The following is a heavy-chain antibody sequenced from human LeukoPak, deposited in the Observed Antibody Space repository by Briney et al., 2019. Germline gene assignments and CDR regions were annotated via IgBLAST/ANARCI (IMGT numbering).Heavy chain of an antibody. Sequence: SETLSLTCTVSGGSISSYYWSWIRQPPGKGLEWIGYIYYSGSTNYNPSLKSRVTISVDTSKNQFSLKLSSVTAADTAVYYCASTEYYYDSSGYYPDAFDIWGQGTMVTVSS. CDR3: ASTEYYYDSSGYYPDAFDI. D-gene: IGHD3-22*01. V-gene: IGHV4-59*08. CDR1: GGSISSYY. J-gene: IGHJ3*02. CDR2: IYYSGST.